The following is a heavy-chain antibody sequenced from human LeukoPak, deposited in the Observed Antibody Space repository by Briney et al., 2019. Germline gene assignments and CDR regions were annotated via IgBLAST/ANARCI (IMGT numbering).Heavy chain of an antibody. V-gene: IGHV1-69*05. D-gene: IGHD1-1*01. CDR2: IIPIFGTA. J-gene: IGHJ5*02. CDR1: GGTFSSYV. CDR3: AREKAGKYNWFDP. Sequence: ASVKVSCKASGGTFSSYVISWVRQAPGQGLEWMGRIIPIFGTANYAQKFQGRVTITTDESTSTAYMELSSLRSEDTAVYYCAREKAGKYNWFDPWGQGTLVTVSS.